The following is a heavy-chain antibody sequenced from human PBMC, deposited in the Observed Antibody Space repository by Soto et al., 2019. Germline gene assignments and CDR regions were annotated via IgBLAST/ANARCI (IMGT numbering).Heavy chain of an antibody. J-gene: IGHJ3*01. D-gene: IGHD2-21*01. Sequence: VASVKVSCKASGYTFTSYGISWVRQAPGQGLEWMGWISAYNGNTNYAQKLQGRVTMTTDTSTSTAYMELRSLTSEDTAVYYCARDCVYCGGDTGRHAFDVWGQGTMVTVSS. CDR3: ARDCVYCGGDTGRHAFDV. CDR1: GYTFTSYG. V-gene: IGHV1-18*01. CDR2: ISAYNGNT.